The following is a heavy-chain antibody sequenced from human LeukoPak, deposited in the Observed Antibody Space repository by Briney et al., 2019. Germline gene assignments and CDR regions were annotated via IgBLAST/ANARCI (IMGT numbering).Heavy chain of an antibody. CDR1: GDSVSGSSVA. CDR3: ARGSFLDV. V-gene: IGHV6-1*01. CDR2: TYYRSKWYN. Sequence: SQTLSLTCAISGDSVSGSSVAWNWIRQSPSRGLEWLGRTYYRSKWYNDYALSVKSRITINPDTSKNQFSLQLNSVTPEDMAVYYCARGSFLDVWGQGTTVTVSS. J-gene: IGHJ6*02.